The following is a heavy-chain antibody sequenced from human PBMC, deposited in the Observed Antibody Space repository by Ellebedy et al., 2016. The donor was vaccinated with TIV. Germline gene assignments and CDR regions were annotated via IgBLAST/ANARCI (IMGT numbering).Heavy chain of an antibody. CDR1: GYTFTSYG. Sequence: ASVKVSCKASGYTFTSYGISWVRQAPGQGLEWMGWISAYNGNTNYAQKLQGRVTMTTDTSTSTAYMELRSLRSDDTAVYYCARDFRIVVVSDAFDIWGQGTMVTVSS. CDR3: ARDFRIVVVSDAFDI. J-gene: IGHJ3*02. D-gene: IGHD3-22*01. CDR2: ISAYNGNT. V-gene: IGHV1-18*01.